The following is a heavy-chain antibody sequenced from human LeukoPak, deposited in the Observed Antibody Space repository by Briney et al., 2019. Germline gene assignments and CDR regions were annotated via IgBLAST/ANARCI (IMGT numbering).Heavy chain of an antibody. CDR1: GFVYDAFT. J-gene: IGHJ4*02. V-gene: IGHV3-21*06. Sequence: GGSLRLSCAASGFVYDAFTMHWVRQAPGKGLEWVAAISGDSCHKYNADSVRGRFTIYRHNAENSVYLEMKRLTVEDTAIYFCARDTSEVFQYLVFDHWGQGALVTVSS. CDR2: ISGDSCHK. CDR3: ARDTSEVFQYLVFDH. D-gene: IGHD2-2*01.